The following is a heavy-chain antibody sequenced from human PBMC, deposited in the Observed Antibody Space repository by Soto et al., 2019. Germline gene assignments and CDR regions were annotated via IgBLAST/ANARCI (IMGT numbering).Heavy chain of an antibody. V-gene: IGHV3-21*01. J-gene: IGHJ4*02. Sequence: EVQLVDSGGGLVEPGGSLRLSCAASGFNFFTYTMDWVRQAPGKGLEWVSSISGDGNYKYYARSVRGRFTISRDNAKNSLYLHMNSLYAEDTAVYYCARIECSGFPSYRRHGSLDYWGQGTLVTVSS. CDR3: ARIECSGFPSYRRHGSLDY. CDR1: GFNFFTYT. CDR2: ISGDGNYK. D-gene: IGHD3-10*01.